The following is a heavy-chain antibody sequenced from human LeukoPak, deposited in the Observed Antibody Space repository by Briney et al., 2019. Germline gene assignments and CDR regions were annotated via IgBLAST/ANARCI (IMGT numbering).Heavy chain of an antibody. CDR2: AYCRSEWYN. J-gene: IGHJ4*02. CDR1: GDSVSINSAA. CDR3: AREPGGAEYSGYDPFDF. V-gene: IGHV6-1*01. Sequence: SQTLSLTFAISGDSVSINSAAWNWLRQSPSRGLEWLGRAYCRSEWYNDYAVSVKSRITINPDTSKNQFSLQLNSVTPEDTAVYYCAREPGGAEYSGYDPFDFWGQGTLVTVSS. D-gene: IGHD5-12*01.